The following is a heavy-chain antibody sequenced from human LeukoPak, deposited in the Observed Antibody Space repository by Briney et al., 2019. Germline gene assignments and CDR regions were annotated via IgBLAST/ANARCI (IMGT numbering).Heavy chain of an antibody. J-gene: IGHJ6*03. D-gene: IGHD2-15*01. V-gene: IGHV4-34*01. CDR3: ARGPLCCSGGTCYCQDYDYYYMDV. Sequence: SETLSLTCAVYGGSFSGYYWSWIRQPPGKGLEWIGEINHSGSTNYNPSLKSRVTISVDTSKNQFSLKLSSVTAADTAAYYCARGPLCCSGGTCYCQDYDYYYMDVWGKGTMVTVSS. CDR2: INHSGST. CDR1: GGSFSGYY.